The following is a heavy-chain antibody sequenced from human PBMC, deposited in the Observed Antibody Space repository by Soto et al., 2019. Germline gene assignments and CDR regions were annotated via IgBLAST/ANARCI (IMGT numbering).Heavy chain of an antibody. D-gene: IGHD3-9*01. CDR1: GGTFGTHG. V-gene: IGHV1-69*01. CDR3: ARENRGLTGYQSLDF. CDR2: IIPFIATP. Sequence: QVQLVQSGAEVRKPGSSVKVSCKASGGTFGTHGITWVRQAPGQGLEWMGQIIPFIATPNYAQRFQGRVTITTDEFPNTDTSSMKRSGLTFDDAADYYCARENRGLTGYQSLDFWGQGTTVIVSS. J-gene: IGHJ6*02.